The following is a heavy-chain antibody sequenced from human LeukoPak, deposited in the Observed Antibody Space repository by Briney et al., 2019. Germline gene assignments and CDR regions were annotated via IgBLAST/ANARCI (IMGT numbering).Heavy chain of an antibody. V-gene: IGHV7-4-1*02. J-gene: IGHJ6*02. CDR1: GYTFTNYG. Sequence: GASVKVSCKASGYTFTNYGMSWVRQAPGQGLEWMGWINTNTGNPKSAQGFTERFVFSLDASGSTAYLQISSLKAEATAVYYCARSYGAFERDTYYSYGMDVRGQGTTVTASS. D-gene: IGHD4-17*01. CDR2: INTNTGNP. CDR3: ARSYGAFERDTYYSYGMDV.